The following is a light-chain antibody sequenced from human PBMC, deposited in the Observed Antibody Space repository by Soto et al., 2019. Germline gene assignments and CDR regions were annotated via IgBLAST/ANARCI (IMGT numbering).Light chain of an antibody. CDR3: QQRSNWPST. CDR1: QSVSRD. V-gene: IGKV3-11*01. Sequence: EIVLTQSPATLSLFPGERATLSRRASQSVSRDLAWYQQKPGQAPRLLIYDVSNRATGIPARFSGSGSGTDFTLTISSLEPEDFAVYYCQQRSNWPSTFGQGTKLEIK. J-gene: IGKJ2*01. CDR2: DVS.